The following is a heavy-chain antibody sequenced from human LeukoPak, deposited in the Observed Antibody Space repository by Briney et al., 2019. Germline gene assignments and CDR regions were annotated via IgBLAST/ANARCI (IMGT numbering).Heavy chain of an antibody. CDR1: GYTFSSYW. D-gene: IGHD2-15*01. Sequence: GESLKISCKGSGYTFSSYWIGWVRQMPGKGLEWMGIIYPGDSDTRYSPSFQGQVTISVDNSITTTYLQWSSLKASDTAMYYCARYRSCSGGSCRNWFDPWGQGTLVTVSS. CDR3: ARYRSCSGGSCRNWFDP. J-gene: IGHJ5*02. CDR2: IYPGDSDT. V-gene: IGHV5-51*01.